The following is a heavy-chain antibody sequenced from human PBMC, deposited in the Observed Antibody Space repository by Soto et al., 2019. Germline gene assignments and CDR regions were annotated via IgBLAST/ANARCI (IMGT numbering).Heavy chain of an antibody. D-gene: IGHD3-3*01. CDR1: GCTFGDYV. CDR3: TRERVLRFLEGLVDY. V-gene: IGHV3-49*03. J-gene: IGHJ4*02. Sequence: GGSLRLSWTASGCTFGDYVMSLFRQAPGKGLEWVGFIRSKAYGGTTEHAASVKGRFTISRDDSKSIAYLQMNSLKTEDTAVYYCTRERVLRFLEGLVDYWGQGTLVTVSS. CDR2: IRSKAYGGTT.